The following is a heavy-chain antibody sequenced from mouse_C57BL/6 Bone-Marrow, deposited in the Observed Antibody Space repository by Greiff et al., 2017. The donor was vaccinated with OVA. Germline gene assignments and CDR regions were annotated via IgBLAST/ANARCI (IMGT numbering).Heavy chain of an antibody. V-gene: IGHV5-15*04. CDR3: ARLVTDWYFDV. D-gene: IGHD2-1*01. CDR2: ISNLAYSI. J-gene: IGHJ1*03. CDR1: GFTFSDYG. Sequence: EVKLEESGGGLVQPGGSLKLSCAASGFTFSDYGMAWVRQAPRKGPEWVAFISNLAYSIYYADTVTGRFTISRENAKNTLYLEMSSLRSEDTAMYYCARLVTDWYFDVWGTGTTVTVSS.